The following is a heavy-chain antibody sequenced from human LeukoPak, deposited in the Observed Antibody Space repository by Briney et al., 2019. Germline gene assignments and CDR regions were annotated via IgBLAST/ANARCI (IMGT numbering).Heavy chain of an antibody. V-gene: IGHV3-23*01. CDR1: GFTFSNYA. D-gene: IGHD7-27*01. CDR2: INNRGDYT. CDR3: AKGPLGGQGGGDPLDL. J-gene: IGHJ3*01. Sequence: PGGSLRLSCAASGFTFSNYAMTWVRQAPGKGLEWVSGINNRGDYTYYADSVKGRFTISSDNSKNTLFLQMNSLRAEDTAVYYCAKGPLGGQGGGDPLDLWGQGTMVTVSS.